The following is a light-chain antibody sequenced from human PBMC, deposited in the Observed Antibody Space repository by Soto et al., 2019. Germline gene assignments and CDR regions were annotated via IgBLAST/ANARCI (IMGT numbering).Light chain of an antibody. CDR1: SIGSKS. CDR3: QVWDDNSDHHV. CDR2: DDS. V-gene: IGLV3-21*02. J-gene: IGLJ1*01. Sequence: YELTQISSVSVAPGQTARISCGGNSIGSKSVHWYQQKPGQAPVVVVYDDSDRPSGIPERFSGSNSGNTATLTISRVEAGDEADYYCQVWDDNSDHHVFGTGTKVTVL.